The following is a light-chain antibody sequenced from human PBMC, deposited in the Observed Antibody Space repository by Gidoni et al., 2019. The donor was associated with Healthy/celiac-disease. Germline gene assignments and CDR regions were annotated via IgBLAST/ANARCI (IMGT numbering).Light chain of an antibody. Sequence: ELVLTQSPATLSLSPGERATLSCRASQSVSSYLAWYQQKPDQAPRLLIYDASHRATSIPARFSGRGSGTDFTLTISSLEPDDFAVYYCQQRSNWAWTFGQGTKVEIK. V-gene: IGKV3-11*01. J-gene: IGKJ1*01. CDR1: QSVSSY. CDR3: QQRSNWAWT. CDR2: DAS.